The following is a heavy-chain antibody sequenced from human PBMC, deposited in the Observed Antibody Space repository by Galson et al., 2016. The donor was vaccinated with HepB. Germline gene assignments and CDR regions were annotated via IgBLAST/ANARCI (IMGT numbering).Heavy chain of an antibody. D-gene: IGHD6-13*01. CDR1: GFTVSSNY. CDR2: INSGGST. V-gene: IGHV3-53*01. Sequence: SLRLSCAASGFTVSSNYMSWVRQAPGKGLEWVSVINSGGSTYHSDSVKGRFTISRDNSKNTLYLQMNSLRAEDTAVYYCARDREGIEPATSLGLGYYYYYDMDVWGKGTTVTVSS. J-gene: IGHJ6*03. CDR3: ARDREGIEPATSLGLGYYYYYDMDV.